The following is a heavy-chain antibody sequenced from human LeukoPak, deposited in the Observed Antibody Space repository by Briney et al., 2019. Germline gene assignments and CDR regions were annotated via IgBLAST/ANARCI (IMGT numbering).Heavy chain of an antibody. D-gene: IGHD6-6*01. CDR1: GFTVRSFA. CDR3: ARDSSIAARKNWFDP. J-gene: IGHJ5*02. CDR2: IWYDGSNK. V-gene: IGHV3-33*08. Sequence: PGGSLRLSCAASGFTVRSFAMNWVRQAPGKGLEWVAVIWYDGSNKYYADSVKGRFTISRDNSNNTLYLQMNSLRAEDTAVYYCARDSSIAARKNWFDPWGQGTLVTVSS.